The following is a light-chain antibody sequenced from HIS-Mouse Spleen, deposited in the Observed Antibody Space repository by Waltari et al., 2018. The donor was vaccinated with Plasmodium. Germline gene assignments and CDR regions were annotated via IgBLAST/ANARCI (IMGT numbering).Light chain of an antibody. CDR3: YSTDSSGNHRV. CDR2: EDS. CDR1: ALPTKY. Sequence: YALTQPPPVSVSPGQTARTTCSGDALPTKYAYWYQQKSGQAPVLVIYEDSKRPSGIPERFSGSSSGTIATLTISGAQVEDEADYYCYSTDSSGNHRVFGGGTKLTVL. J-gene: IGLJ3*02. V-gene: IGLV3-10*01.